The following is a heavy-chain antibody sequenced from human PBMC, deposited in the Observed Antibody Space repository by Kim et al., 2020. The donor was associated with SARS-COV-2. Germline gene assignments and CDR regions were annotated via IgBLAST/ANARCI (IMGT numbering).Heavy chain of an antibody. J-gene: IGHJ6*02. CDR3: ATSPVLRFLVWLCYRTRPNYYYYGMDV. V-gene: IGHV1-24*01. CDR2: FDPEDGET. Sequence: ASVKVSCKVSGYTLTELSMHWVRQAPGKGLEWMGGFDPEDGETIYAQKFQGRVTMTEDTSTDTAYMELSSLRSEDTAVYYCATSPVLRFLVWLCYRTRPNYYYYGMDVWGQGTTVTVSS. D-gene: IGHD3-3*01. CDR1: GYTLTELS.